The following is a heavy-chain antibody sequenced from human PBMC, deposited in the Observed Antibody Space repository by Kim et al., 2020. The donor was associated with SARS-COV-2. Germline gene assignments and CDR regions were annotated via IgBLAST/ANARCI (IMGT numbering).Heavy chain of an antibody. D-gene: IGHD3-22*01. CDR1: GYSFTSYW. CDR3: ASLGGDYYDSSGFDY. CDR2: IYPGDSDT. Sequence: GESLKISCKGSGYSFTSYWIGWVRQMPGKGLEWMGIIYPGDSDTRYSPSFQGQVTISADKSISTAYLQWSSLKASDTAMYYCASLGGDYYDSSGFDYWGQGTLVTVSS. J-gene: IGHJ4*02. V-gene: IGHV5-51*01.